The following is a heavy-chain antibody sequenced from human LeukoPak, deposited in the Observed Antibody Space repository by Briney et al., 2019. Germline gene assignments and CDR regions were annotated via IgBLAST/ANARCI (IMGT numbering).Heavy chain of an antibody. J-gene: IGHJ6*02. CDR1: GVTFSSYG. CDR3: AKGDGYYYYGMDV. CDR2: ISFDGKNK. Sequence: GRSLRLSCAASGVTFSSYGMHWVRQAPGQGLEWVAVISFDGKNKYFADSVRGRFIISRDNSKNTLYLQMNSLRVEDTAVYYCAKGDGYYYYGMDVWGQGTTVTVSS. V-gene: IGHV3-30*18.